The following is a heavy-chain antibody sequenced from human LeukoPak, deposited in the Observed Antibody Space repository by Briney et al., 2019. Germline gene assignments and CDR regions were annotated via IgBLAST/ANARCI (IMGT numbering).Heavy chain of an antibody. D-gene: IGHD1-1*01. CDR3: ARDATGTDY. V-gene: IGHV1-2*02. J-gene: IGHJ4*02. Sequence: GASVKVSCKASGYTFTGYYIHWVRQAPGQGLEWVGWTNPNSGGAKYAQKFQDRVTMTRDTSISTAYMELSRLRSDDTAVYYCARDATGTDYWGQGTLVTVSS. CDR1: GYTFTGYY. CDR2: TNPNSGGA.